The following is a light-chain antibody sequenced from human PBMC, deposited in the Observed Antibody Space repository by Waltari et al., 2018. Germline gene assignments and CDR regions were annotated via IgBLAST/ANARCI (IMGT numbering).Light chain of an antibody. Sequence: QSALTQPRSVSGSHGQSVTISCTGTRSDVGGYNYAPWYQQHPAQVPPLMSYDVSRRPSGVPDRFSGSKSGNTASLTTSGLQAEEEADYYCYSYAGSYTWVFGGGTKLTVL. V-gene: IGLV2-11*01. CDR2: DVS. CDR3: YSYAGSYTWV. J-gene: IGLJ3*02. CDR1: RSDVGGYNY.